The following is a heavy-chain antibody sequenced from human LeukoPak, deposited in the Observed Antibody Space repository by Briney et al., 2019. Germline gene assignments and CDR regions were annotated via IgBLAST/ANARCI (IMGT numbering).Heavy chain of an antibody. CDR2: MNPNSGNT. J-gene: IGHJ6*03. V-gene: IGHV1-8*01. CDR1: GYTFTSYD. Sequence: ASVKVSCKASGYTFTSYDINWVRQATGQGLEGMGWMNPNSGNTGYAQKFQGRVTTTRNTSISTAYMELSSLGSEDTAVYYCARVVGSYYYYYYYYMDVWGKGTTVTVSS. CDR3: ARVVGSYYYYYYYYMDV. D-gene: IGHD1-26*01.